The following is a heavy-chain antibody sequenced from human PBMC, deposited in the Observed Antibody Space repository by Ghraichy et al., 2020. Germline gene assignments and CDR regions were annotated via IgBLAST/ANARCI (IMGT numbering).Heavy chain of an antibody. D-gene: IGHD2-21*01. CDR2: IYYSGST. V-gene: IGHV4-39*01. Sequence: SETLSLTCTVSGDSTSNTHFYWGWVRQPPGKGLEWIGSIYYSGSTYYNPSLKNRVTVSVDTSKNQFSLKLSSVTAADTAVYYCARHWIAPNSDWPYYFDYWGQGTLVTVSS. CDR3: ARHWIAPNSDWPYYFDY. J-gene: IGHJ4*02. CDR1: GDSTSNTHFY.